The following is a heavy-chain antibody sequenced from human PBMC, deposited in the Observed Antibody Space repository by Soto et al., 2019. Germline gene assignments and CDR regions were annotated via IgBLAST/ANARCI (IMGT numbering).Heavy chain of an antibody. V-gene: IGHV4-30-4*01. CDR2: ISYSGTT. CDR3: ARGRGYSYGLDP. CDR1: GDSISSNNNY. J-gene: IGHJ5*02. Sequence: SETLSLTCTVSGDSISSNNNYWSWIRQPPGEGLEWIGFISYSGTTSYSPSLKSRVAISLDTSKNQFSLSLSSVTAADTAVYYSARGRGYSYGLDPWGQGTLVT. D-gene: IGHD5-18*01.